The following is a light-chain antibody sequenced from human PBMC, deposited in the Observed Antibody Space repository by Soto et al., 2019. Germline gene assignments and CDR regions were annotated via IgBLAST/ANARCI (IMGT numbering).Light chain of an antibody. Sequence: QSALTQPASVSGSPGQSITISFTGTSSDVGGYNYVSWYQQHPGKAPKLTIYDVSRRPSGISNRFSGSKSGNTASLTISGLQAEDEADYYCSSYTSSSTQVFGTGTKLTVL. CDR1: SSDVGGYNY. CDR2: DVS. J-gene: IGLJ1*01. V-gene: IGLV2-14*03. CDR3: SSYTSSSTQV.